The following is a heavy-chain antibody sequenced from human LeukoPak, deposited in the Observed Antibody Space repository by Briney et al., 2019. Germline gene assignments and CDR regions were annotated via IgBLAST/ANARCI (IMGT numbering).Heavy chain of an antibody. J-gene: IGHJ5*01. CDR1: GGSIRNAGYC. Sequence: PSETLPLTCTVSGGSIRNAGYCWSWIRHFPGRGLEWIGYILYSGNTVYNPSLKRRVSMSVDTSKNQFSLNVSSLTAADTAMYYCARVEDTGMVPDSWGQGAQVTVSS. D-gene: IGHD5-18*01. V-gene: IGHV4-31*03. CDR2: ILYSGNT. CDR3: ARVEDTGMVPDS.